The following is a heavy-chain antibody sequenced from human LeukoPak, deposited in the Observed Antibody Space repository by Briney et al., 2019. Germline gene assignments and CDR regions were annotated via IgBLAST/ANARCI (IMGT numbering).Heavy chain of an antibody. CDR3: ARVGPTTRSFDY. D-gene: IGHD1-26*01. Sequence: SETLSLTCTVSGGSISPYYWTWIRQPPGKGLEWIGYIYYTGTTNYNPSLKSRVTISVDTSKNQFSLRLSSVTAAGTAVYYCARVGPTTRSFDYWGQGTLVTVSS. V-gene: IGHV4-59*01. CDR1: GGSISPYY. J-gene: IGHJ4*02. CDR2: IYYTGTT.